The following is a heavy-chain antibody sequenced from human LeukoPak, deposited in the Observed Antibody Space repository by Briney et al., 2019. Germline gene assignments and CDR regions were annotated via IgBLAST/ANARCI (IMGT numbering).Heavy chain of an antibody. D-gene: IGHD3-3*01. CDR2: ISSSSSYI. V-gene: IGHV3-21*01. J-gene: IGHJ4*02. Sequence: GGSLRLSCAASGFIFSHYAMSWIRQAPGKGLEWVSSISSSSSYIYYADSVKGRFTISRDNAKNSLYLQMNSLRAEDTAVYYCARVTHIDYDFWSGYYPSFDYWGQGTLVTVSS. CDR3: ARVTHIDYDFWSGYYPSFDY. CDR1: GFIFSHYA.